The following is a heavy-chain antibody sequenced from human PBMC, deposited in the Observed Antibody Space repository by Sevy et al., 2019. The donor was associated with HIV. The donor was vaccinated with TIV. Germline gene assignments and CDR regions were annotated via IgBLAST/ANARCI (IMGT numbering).Heavy chain of an antibody. J-gene: IGHJ4*02. CDR2: IQSKTDGGTT. CDR1: GFTFSSAW. CDR3: TTDSSTGYCDWLLDFDY. D-gene: IGHD3-9*01. V-gene: IGHV3-15*01. Sequence: GGSLRLSCAASGFTFSSAWMSWVRQAPGKGLEWVGRIQSKTDGGTTDYAASVKGRFTISRYDSVNTLYLQMNSQTTGDTAVYYCTTDSSTGYCDWLLDFDYWGQGTLVTVSS.